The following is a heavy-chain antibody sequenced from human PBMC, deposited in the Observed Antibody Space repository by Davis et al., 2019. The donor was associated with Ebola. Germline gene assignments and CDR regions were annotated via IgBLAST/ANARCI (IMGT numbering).Heavy chain of an antibody. J-gene: IGHJ4*02. D-gene: IGHD3-3*01. Sequence: PGGSLRLSCSVSGGSMSSYYWTWIRQSPGKGLEWIGYIFSSGSTSYNPSLKSRVAMSVDTSKKQFSLMLKSLTAADTAVYYCAASHYGFWSGYSTFGLDFWGQGTLVTVSS. CDR1: GGSMSSYY. V-gene: IGHV4-59*01. CDR3: AASHYGFWSGYSTFGLDF. CDR2: IFSSGST.